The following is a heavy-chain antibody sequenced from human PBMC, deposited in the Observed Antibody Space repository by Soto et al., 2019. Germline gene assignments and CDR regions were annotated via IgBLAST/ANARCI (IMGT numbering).Heavy chain of an antibody. CDR3: ARDLGITGIHAYYYGMDV. CDR2: IYYSGST. V-gene: IGHV4-30-4*01. D-gene: IGHD1-20*01. J-gene: IGHJ6*02. CDR1: GGSTSSGDYY. Sequence: PSETLSLTCTVSGGSTSSGDYYWSWIRQPPGKGLEWIGYIYYSGSTYYNPSLKSRVTISVDTSKNQFSLKLSSVTAADTAVYYCARDLGITGIHAYYYGMDVWGQGTTVTVSS.